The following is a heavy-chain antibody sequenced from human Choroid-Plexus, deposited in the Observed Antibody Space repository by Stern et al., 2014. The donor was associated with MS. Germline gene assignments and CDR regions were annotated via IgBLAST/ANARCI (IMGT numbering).Heavy chain of an antibody. CDR1: GFTLGSCA. J-gene: IGHJ5*02. CDR2: VSYDGSNK. V-gene: IGHV3-30*18. Sequence: VQLVESGGGVVQPGRPLRLSCVASGFTLGSCAMHWVRQAPGKGLEGVAGVSYDGSNKYYADSVKGRFTISRYNSQNTLYMQMSSLRPEDTAVYYCAKDRQYLTYFFDHWGQGSLVTVSS. D-gene: IGHD2/OR15-2a*01. CDR3: AKDRQYLTYFFDH.